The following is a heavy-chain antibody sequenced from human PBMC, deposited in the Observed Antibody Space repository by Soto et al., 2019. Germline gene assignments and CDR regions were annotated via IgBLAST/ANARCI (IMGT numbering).Heavy chain of an antibody. J-gene: IGHJ4*02. CDR3: ARVDFSGDYFDY. V-gene: IGHV1-46*03. Sequence: QVQLVQSGAEVKKPGASVKVSCKASGYTFTSYYMHWVRQAPGQGLEWMGIINPSGGSTSYAQKFQGRVTMNRDTSTSTVYMELSSLRSEDTAVYYCARVDFSGDYFDYWGQGTLVTVSS. CDR2: INPSGGST. CDR1: GYTFTSYY. D-gene: IGHD2-2*03.